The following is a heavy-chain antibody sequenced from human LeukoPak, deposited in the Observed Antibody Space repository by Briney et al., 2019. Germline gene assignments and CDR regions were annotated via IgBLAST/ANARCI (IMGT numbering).Heavy chain of an antibody. J-gene: IGHJ4*01. V-gene: IGHV3-7*05. CDR1: RFTFSNYW. D-gene: IGHD6-19*01. CDR2: IKDDGREK. CDR3: ARVTAVAAVYFFDS. Sequence: PGGSLRPSCAASRFTFSNYWMSWVRQAPGKGLEWVANIKDDGREKYYVDSVKGRFTISRDNAKNSLYLQMSSLRGEDTAVYYCARVTAVAAVYFFDSWGQGTLVTVSS.